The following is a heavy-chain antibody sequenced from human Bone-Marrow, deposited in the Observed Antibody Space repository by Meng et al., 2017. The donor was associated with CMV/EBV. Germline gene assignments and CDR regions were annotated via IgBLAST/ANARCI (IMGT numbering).Heavy chain of an antibody. D-gene: IGHD1-26*01. CDR1: DVSINNSSFF. Sequence: GSLRLSCTVSDVSINNSSFFWGWIRQPPGQGLEWIGSLFHSGDTYSNPSLRSRVAISLDKSKNQFSVRLNSVTATDTAVYYCARHLRGYSWPKSDWGQGTLVTVSS. V-gene: IGHV4-39*01. J-gene: IGHJ4*02. CDR2: LFHSGDT. CDR3: ARHLRGYSWPKSD.